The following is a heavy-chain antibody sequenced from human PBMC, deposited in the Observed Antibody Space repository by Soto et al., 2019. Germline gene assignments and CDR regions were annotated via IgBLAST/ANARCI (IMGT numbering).Heavy chain of an antibody. Sequence: GASVKVSRKASGYTFTTYAIQWVRLAPGQRLEWMGWIHAGNGNTKYSQMFQGRVTITRDTSASIAYMELSSLRSEDTAVYYCGREHDTLIGFGFDPWGQGTLVTVTS. V-gene: IGHV1-3*01. CDR1: GYTFTTYA. CDR2: IHAGNGNT. D-gene: IGHD3-9*01. CDR3: GREHDTLIGFGFDP. J-gene: IGHJ5*02.